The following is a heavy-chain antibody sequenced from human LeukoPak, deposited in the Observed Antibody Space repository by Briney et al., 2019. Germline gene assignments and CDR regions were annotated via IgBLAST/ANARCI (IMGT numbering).Heavy chain of an antibody. J-gene: IGHJ4*02. Sequence: SQTLSLTCAVSGGSISSGGYSWSWIRQPPGKGLEWIGEINHSGSTNYNPSLKSRVTISVDTSKNQFSLKLSSVTAADTAVYYCARGPRLRLAKNFDYWGQGTLVTVSS. CDR1: GGSISSGGYS. CDR3: ARGPRLRLAKNFDY. D-gene: IGHD5-12*01. CDR2: INHSGST. V-gene: IGHV4-30-2*01.